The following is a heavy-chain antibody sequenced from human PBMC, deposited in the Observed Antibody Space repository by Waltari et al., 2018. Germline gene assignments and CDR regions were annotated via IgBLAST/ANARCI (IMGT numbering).Heavy chain of an antibody. V-gene: IGHV4-59*01. CDR3: ARVKGGSGSYYYFDY. Sequence: QVQLQESGPGLVKPSETLSLTCTVSGGSISSYYWSWIRQPPGKGLEWIGYIYYSGSTNYNPPLKSRVTISVDTSKNQFSLKLSSVTAADTAVYYCARVKGGSGSYYYFDYWGQGTLVTVSS. CDR1: GGSISSYY. D-gene: IGHD3-10*01. CDR2: IYYSGST. J-gene: IGHJ4*02.